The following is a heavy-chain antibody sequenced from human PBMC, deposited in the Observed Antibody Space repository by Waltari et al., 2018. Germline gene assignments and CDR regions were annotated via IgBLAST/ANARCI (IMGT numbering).Heavy chain of an antibody. J-gene: IGHJ1*01. CDR2: INHSGST. CDR3: ARAYYYGSGSYYRAPGYFQH. V-gene: IGHV4-34*01. D-gene: IGHD3-10*01. Sequence: QVQLQQWGAGLLKPSETLSLTCAVYGGSFSGYYWSWIRQPPGKGLEWIGEINHSGSTNYNPSLKSRVTISVDTSKNQFSLKLSSVTAADTAVYYCARAYYYGSGSYYRAPGYFQHWGQGTLVTVSS. CDR1: GGSFSGYY.